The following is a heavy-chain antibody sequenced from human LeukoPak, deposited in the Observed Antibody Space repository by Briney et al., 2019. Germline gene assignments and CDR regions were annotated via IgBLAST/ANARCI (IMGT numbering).Heavy chain of an antibody. Sequence: GGSLRLSCAASGFTFSGAWMCCVRQAPRKGLEWVGRIKSKTRGGTIDYAAPVKGRFTISRDDSKNTLYLQMNSLKTEDTAVYYCTTVFLPPDCTNGVCYIYYYYYGMDVWGQGTTVTVSS. V-gene: IGHV3-15*01. J-gene: IGHJ6*02. D-gene: IGHD2-8*01. CDR3: TTVFLPPDCTNGVCYIYYYYYGMDV. CDR1: GFTFSGAW. CDR2: IKSKTRGGTI.